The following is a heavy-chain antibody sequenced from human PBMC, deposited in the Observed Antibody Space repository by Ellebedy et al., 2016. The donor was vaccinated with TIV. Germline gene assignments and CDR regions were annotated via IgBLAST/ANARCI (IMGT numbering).Heavy chain of an antibody. Sequence: PGGSLRLTCAASGFTFENHAMHRVRQAPGKGLEWVSGIGWHSYTLGYAGSVRGRFTISRDNAQSSLYLQMNSLRTEDTAFYYCAKDVSDDYSGGVDNWGQGTLVTVSS. CDR1: GFTFENHA. D-gene: IGHD3-22*01. CDR2: IGWHSYTL. V-gene: IGHV3-9*01. CDR3: AKDVSDDYSGGVDN. J-gene: IGHJ4*02.